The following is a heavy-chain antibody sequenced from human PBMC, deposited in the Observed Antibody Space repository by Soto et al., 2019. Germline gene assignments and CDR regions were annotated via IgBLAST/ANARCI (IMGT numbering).Heavy chain of an antibody. Sequence: SETLALTCTVSGGSISSGAYYWSWIRQHPGKGLEWIGYIYYTGSTYYNPSLKSRITISVDTSKNQFSLKLSSVTAADTAVYYCARSTLEYYYDSSIGYWGQGTLVXVSS. CDR3: ARSTLEYYYDSSIGY. CDR2: IYYTGST. CDR1: GGSISSGAYY. D-gene: IGHD3-22*01. J-gene: IGHJ4*02. V-gene: IGHV4-31*03.